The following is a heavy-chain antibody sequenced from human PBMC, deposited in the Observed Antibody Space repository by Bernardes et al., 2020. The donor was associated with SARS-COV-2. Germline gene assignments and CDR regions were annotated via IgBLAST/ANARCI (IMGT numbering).Heavy chain of an antibody. V-gene: IGHV3-33*01. Sequence: GGSLRLSCAASGFTFSSYGMHWVRQAPGKGLEWVAVIWYDGSNKYYADSVKGRFTISRDNSKNTLYLQMNSLRAEDTAVYYCARDLQSYYGMDVCGQGTTVTVSS. CDR1: GFTFSSYG. CDR2: IWYDGSNK. CDR3: ARDLQSYYGMDV. J-gene: IGHJ6*02.